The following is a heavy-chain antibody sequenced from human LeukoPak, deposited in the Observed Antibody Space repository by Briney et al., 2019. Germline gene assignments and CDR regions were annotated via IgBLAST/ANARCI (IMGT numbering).Heavy chain of an antibody. J-gene: IGHJ4*02. CDR1: EFTFSSYA. Sequence: GGSLRLSCAASEFTFSSYAMSWVRQAPGKGLEWVSAISGSGGSTYYADSVKGRFTISRDNSKNTLYLQMNSLRAEDTAVYYCAKDMRFDWTPYYFDYWGRGTLVTVSS. CDR2: ISGSGGST. CDR3: AKDMRFDWTPYYFDY. V-gene: IGHV3-23*01. D-gene: IGHD3-9*01.